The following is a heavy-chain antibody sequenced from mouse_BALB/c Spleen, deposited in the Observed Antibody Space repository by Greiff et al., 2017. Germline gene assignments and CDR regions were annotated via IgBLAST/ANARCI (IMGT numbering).Heavy chain of an antibody. V-gene: IGHV5-4*02. CDR2: ISDGGSYT. CDR3: AREEETY. J-gene: IGHJ3*01. CDR1: GFTFSDYY. Sequence: EVMLVESGGGLVKPGGSLKLSCAASGFTFSDYYMYWVRQTPEKRLEWVATISDGGSYTYYPDSVKGRFTISRDNAKNNLYLQMSSLKSEDTAMYYCAREEETYWGQGTLVTVSA.